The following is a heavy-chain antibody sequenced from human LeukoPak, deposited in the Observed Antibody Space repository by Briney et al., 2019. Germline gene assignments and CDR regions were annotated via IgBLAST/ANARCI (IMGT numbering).Heavy chain of an antibody. CDR3: ARDRGGLFDP. CDR2: ISSSSSYI. Sequence: GGSLRLSCAASGFTFSSYSMNWVRQAPGKGLEWVSSISSSSSYICYADSVKGRFTISRDNAKNSLYLQMNSLRAEDTAVYYCARDRGGLFDPWGQGTLVTVSS. D-gene: IGHD3-16*01. V-gene: IGHV3-21*01. CDR1: GFTFSSYS. J-gene: IGHJ5*02.